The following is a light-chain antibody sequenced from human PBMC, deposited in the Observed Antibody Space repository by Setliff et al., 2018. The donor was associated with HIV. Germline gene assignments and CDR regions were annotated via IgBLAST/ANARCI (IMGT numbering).Light chain of an antibody. Sequence: QSVLTQPPSVSGAPGRRVTISCTGSSSNIGAGYDVHWYQQPPGTAPKLLISANSNRPSGVPDRFSGYKSGTSASLAITGLQAEDEADYYCQSYDASLSGFVFGTGTKVTVL. CDR2: ANS. J-gene: IGLJ1*01. CDR3: QSYDASLSGFV. V-gene: IGLV1-40*01. CDR1: SSNIGAGYD.